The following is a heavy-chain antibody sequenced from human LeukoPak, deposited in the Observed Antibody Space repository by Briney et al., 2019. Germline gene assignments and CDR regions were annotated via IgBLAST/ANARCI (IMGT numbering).Heavy chain of an antibody. V-gene: IGHV3-23*01. CDR1: GFSFSVYA. J-gene: IGHJ4*02. CDR2: ISGSGGRT. CDR3: AKDNPPFDY. Sequence: SGGSLRLSCVASGFSFSVYAMSWVRQAPGKGLEWASGISGSGGRTYSADSVKGRFTISRDNSKNTLYLQMNSLRAEDTAVYYCAKDNPPFDYWGQGTLVTVSS.